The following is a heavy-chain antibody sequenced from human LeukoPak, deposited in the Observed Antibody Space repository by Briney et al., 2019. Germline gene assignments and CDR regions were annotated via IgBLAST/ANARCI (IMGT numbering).Heavy chain of an antibody. Sequence: GGSLRLSCAASGFTFSSYWMSWVRQAPGKGPEWVANIKQDGSEKYYVDSVKGRFTISRDNAKNSLYLQMNSLRAEDTAVYYCARDLLRYFDWFDYWGQGTLVTVSS. CDR3: ARDLLRYFDWFDY. CDR2: IKQDGSEK. D-gene: IGHD3-9*01. J-gene: IGHJ5*01. CDR1: GFTFSSYW. V-gene: IGHV3-7*01.